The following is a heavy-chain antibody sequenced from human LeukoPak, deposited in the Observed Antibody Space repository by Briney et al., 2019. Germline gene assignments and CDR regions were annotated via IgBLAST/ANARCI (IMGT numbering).Heavy chain of an antibody. Sequence: SETLSLTCTVYGGSFSGYYWSWIRQPPGKGLEWIGEINHSGSTNYNPSLKSRVTISVDTSKNQFSLKLSSVTAADTDVYYCARQRRVRGAKEVYYYYYYYMDVWGKGTPVTISS. CDR1: GGSFSGYY. J-gene: IGHJ6*03. V-gene: IGHV4-34*01. D-gene: IGHD3-10*01. CDR2: INHSGST. CDR3: ARQRRVRGAKEVYYYYYYYMDV.